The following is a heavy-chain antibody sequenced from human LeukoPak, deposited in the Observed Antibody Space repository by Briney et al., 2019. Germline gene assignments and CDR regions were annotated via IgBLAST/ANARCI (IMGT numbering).Heavy chain of an antibody. Sequence: PGGSLRLSRAASGFTLSTWTMTWVRPAPGKGLEWVSAASGSGGLTYYADSVKGRFTISRDNSQSTLYLQKNSLRAEDTAVYYCAKLGGDYGGYWREGTLVSVSS. J-gene: IGHJ4*02. CDR1: GFTLSTWT. V-gene: IGHV3-23*01. D-gene: IGHD4-17*01. CDR2: ASGSGGLT. CDR3: AKLGGDYGGY.